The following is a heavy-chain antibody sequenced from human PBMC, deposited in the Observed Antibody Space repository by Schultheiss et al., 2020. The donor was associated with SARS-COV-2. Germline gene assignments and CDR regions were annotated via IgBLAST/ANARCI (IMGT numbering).Heavy chain of an antibody. CDR3: AKGGYSASGSFGTDLFDF. V-gene: IGHV1-18*01. CDR1: GYTFTSYD. D-gene: IGHD3-10*01. Sequence: ASVKVSCKASGYTFTSYDINWVRQATGQGLEWMGWISAYNGNTNYAQKLQGRVTMTTDTSTSTAYMELRSLRAEDTAMYYCAKGGYSASGSFGTDLFDFWGQGALGTVSS. CDR2: ISAYNGNT. J-gene: IGHJ4*02.